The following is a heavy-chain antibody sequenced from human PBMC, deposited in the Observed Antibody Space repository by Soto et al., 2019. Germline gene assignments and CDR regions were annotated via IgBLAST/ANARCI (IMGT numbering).Heavy chain of an antibody. Sequence: GGSLRLSCAASGFTFSSYEMNWVRQAPGKGLEWVSYISSSGSTIYYADSVKGRFTISRDNAKNSLYLQMNSLRAEDTAVYYCARVGGYDSPDAPDYWGQGTLVTVSS. V-gene: IGHV3-48*03. CDR2: ISSSGSTI. CDR3: ARVGGYDSPDAPDY. J-gene: IGHJ4*02. D-gene: IGHD5-12*01. CDR1: GFTFSSYE.